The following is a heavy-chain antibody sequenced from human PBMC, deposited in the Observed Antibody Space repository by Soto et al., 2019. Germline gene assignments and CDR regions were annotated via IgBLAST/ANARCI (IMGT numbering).Heavy chain of an antibody. J-gene: IGHJ4*02. CDR3: ATEPFDY. V-gene: IGHV3-48*04. CDR2: IGARGFPI. Sequence: EVQLVESGGGVMQPGGSLRLSCVASGLDFGVYPMNWVRQAPGKGLEWVSYIGARGFPIYYADSVRGRFAMSRDNAHNSVYLQMDSLRAEDTDQYFCATEPFDYWGRGALVTVSS. CDR1: GLDFGVYP.